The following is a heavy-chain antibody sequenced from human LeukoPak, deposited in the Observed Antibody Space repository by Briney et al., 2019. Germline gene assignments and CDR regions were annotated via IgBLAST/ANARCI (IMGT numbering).Heavy chain of an antibody. CDR1: GASISNYY. CDR2: IYNSGST. J-gene: IGHJ4*02. D-gene: IGHD6-19*01. V-gene: IGHV4-59*12. Sequence: PSETLSLTCTVSGASISNYYWSWIRQPPGKGLEWIDYIYNSGSTNYNPSLKSRVTISVDTSKNQFSLKLSSVTAADTAVYYCASGQWLVRPFDYWGQGTLVTVSS. CDR3: ASGQWLVRPFDY.